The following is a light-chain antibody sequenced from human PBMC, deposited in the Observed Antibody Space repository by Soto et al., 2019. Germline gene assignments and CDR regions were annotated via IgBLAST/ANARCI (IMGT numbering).Light chain of an antibody. Sequence: DIQMTQSPSTLSASVGDRVTITCRASQSINNWLAWYQQRPGTAPKLLIYKASTLQTGVPSRFSGSASGTEFTLTISSLQPDDFATYYCQRYNSYPHTFGQGTKLEIK. J-gene: IGKJ2*01. CDR2: KAS. V-gene: IGKV1-5*03. CDR1: QSINNW. CDR3: QRYNSYPHT.